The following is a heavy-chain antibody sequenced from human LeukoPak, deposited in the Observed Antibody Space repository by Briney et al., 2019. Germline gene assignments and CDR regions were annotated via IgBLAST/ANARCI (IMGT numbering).Heavy chain of an antibody. CDR2: IYYSGST. J-gene: IGHJ4*02. CDR1: GGFISSYY. D-gene: IGHD3-16*02. Sequence: SETLSLTCTVSGGFISSYYWSWIRQPPGKGLEWIGYIYYSGSTNYNPSLKSRVTISVDTSKNQFSLKLSSVTAADTAVYYCARVWEYYDYVWGSYRHDFDYWGQGTLVTVSS. CDR3: ARVWEYYDYVWGSYRHDFDY. V-gene: IGHV4-59*01.